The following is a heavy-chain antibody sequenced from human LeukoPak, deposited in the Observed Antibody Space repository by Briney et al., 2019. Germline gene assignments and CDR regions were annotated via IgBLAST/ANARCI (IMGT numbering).Heavy chain of an antibody. J-gene: IGHJ3*02. CDR2: IEPSGGST. CDR1: VYTFTIYY. D-gene: IGHD2-2*01. V-gene: IGHV1-46*01. CDR3: ARDGIDWCSSTSCLDAFDI. Sequence: ASLKVSCKASVYTFTIYYMPSGRQAPGPRLKWLGIIEPSGGSTSYAQKFQGRVTMTRDTSTSTVYMELSSLRSEDTAVYYCARDGIDWCSSTSCLDAFDIWGQGTMVTVSS.